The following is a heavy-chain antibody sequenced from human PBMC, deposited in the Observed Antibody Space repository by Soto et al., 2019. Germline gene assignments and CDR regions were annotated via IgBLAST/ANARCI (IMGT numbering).Heavy chain of an antibody. V-gene: IGHV1-69*06. CDR3: ARVSRRYQLLLSWFAP. J-gene: IGHJ5*02. Sequence: SVKVSCKASGGTFSSYAISWVRQAPGQGLEWMGGIIPIFGTANYAQKFQGRVTITADKSTSTAYMELSSLRTEDTAVYYCARVSRRYQLLLSWFAPWGQGTLVTVSS. CDR2: IIPIFGTA. CDR1: GGTFSSYA. D-gene: IGHD2-2*01.